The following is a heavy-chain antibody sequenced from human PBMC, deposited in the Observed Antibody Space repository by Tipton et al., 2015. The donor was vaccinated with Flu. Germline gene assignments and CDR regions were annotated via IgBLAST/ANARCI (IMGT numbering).Heavy chain of an antibody. Sequence: SLRLSCAASGFSFAQYAMHWVRQAPGKGLEWVSLVSWDGDRTNYADSVKGRFTISRDNAKNSLYLQMNSLRVEDTALYYCARGWFDAWGQGTLVTVSS. V-gene: IGHV3-43D*04. CDR1: GFSFAQYA. J-gene: IGHJ5*02. CDR3: ARGWFDA. CDR2: VSWDGDRT.